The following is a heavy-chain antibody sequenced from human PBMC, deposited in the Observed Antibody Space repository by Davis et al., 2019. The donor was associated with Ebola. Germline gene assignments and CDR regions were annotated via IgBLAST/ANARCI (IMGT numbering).Heavy chain of an antibody. V-gene: IGHV3-7*01. CDR3: SRGGAVKFDY. J-gene: IGHJ4*02. CDR1: GFTFSSYW. D-gene: IGHD4-17*01. CDR2: IKQDGSEI. Sequence: GESLKISCAVSGFTFSSYWMSWVRQAPGKGLEWVANIKQDGSEIHYVDSVKGRFTNSRDNTKNSLYLQMNSLRDEDTVLYYCSRGGAVKFDYWGQGTLVTVSS.